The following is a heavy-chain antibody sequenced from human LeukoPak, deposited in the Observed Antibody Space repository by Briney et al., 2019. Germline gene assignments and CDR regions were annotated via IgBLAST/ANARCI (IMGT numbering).Heavy chain of an antibody. V-gene: IGHV4-59*01. CDR1: GGSISSCY. CDR3: ARSPTYDFWSGYYYFDP. CDR2: IHYTGST. Sequence: SETLPLTCTVSGGSISSCYWSWIRQPPGKGLEWIGYIHYTGSTNYNPSLKRRVIISVDTSKKQFSLKLSSVTAADTAVYYCARSPTYDFWSGYYYFDPWGQGTLVTVSS. D-gene: IGHD3-3*01. J-gene: IGHJ5*02.